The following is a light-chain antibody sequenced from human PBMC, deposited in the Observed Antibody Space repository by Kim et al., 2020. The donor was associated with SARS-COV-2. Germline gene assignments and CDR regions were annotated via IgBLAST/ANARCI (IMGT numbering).Light chain of an antibody. CDR3: QQYDSLPLT. Sequence: DIQMTQSQSSLSASVGDRVTITCQASQDMSDYLSWIQQKPGQAPKVLIYDASNLEVGVPSRFSGSGSGTHFRFTISSLQPEDSATYYCQQYDSLPLTFGGGTKVDIK. CDR1: QDMSDY. J-gene: IGKJ4*01. V-gene: IGKV1-33*01. CDR2: DAS.